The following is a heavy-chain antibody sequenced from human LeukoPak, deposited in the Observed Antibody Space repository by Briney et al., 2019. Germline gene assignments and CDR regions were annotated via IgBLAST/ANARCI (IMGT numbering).Heavy chain of an antibody. Sequence: GGSLRLSCAASGFTFSIYAMNWVRQAPGKGLEWVSAISGSGGSTYYADSVKGRFTISRDNSKNTLYLQMNSLRAEDTAVYYCARGVVPTAMRYWYFDLWGRGTLVTVSS. J-gene: IGHJ2*01. CDR3: ARGVVPTAMRYWYFDL. CDR2: ISGSGGST. CDR1: GFTFSIYA. V-gene: IGHV3-23*01. D-gene: IGHD2-2*01.